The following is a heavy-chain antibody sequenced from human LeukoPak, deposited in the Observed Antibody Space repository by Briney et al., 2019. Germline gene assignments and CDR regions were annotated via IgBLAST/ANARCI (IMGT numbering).Heavy chain of an antibody. J-gene: IGHJ4*02. CDR3: ARSTGTAHFSMDY. CDR1: GGSISSSSYY. D-gene: IGHD3-3*02. V-gene: IGHV4-39*07. CDR2: IYYSGST. Sequence: PSETLSLTCTVSGGSISSSSYYWGWIRQPPGKGLEWIGSIYYSGSTYYNPSLKSRVTISVDTSKNQFSLKLSSVTAADTAVYYCARSTGTAHFSMDYWGQGTLVTVSS.